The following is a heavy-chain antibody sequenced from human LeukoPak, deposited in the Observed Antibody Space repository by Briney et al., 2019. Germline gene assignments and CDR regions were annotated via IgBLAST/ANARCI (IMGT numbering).Heavy chain of an antibody. CDR1: GYTFTQYG. J-gene: IGHJ6*02. D-gene: IGHD6-13*01. CDR2: ISVYNGNT. Sequence: ASVKVSCKASGYTFTQYGVSWVRQAPGQGLEWMRCISVYNGNTNYAQKLQDRVTMATDTSTNTAYLELRSLRPDDTAVYYCARDKSSRKSNSNWYTLDYYYYYGMDVWGQGTTVTVSS. CDR3: ARDKSSRKSNSNWYTLDYYYYYGMDV. V-gene: IGHV1-18*01.